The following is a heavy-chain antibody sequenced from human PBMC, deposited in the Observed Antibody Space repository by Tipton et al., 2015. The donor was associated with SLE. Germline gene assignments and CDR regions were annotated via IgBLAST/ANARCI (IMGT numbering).Heavy chain of an antibody. Sequence: SLRLSCAASGFTFSSYAMSWVRQAPGKGLEWVSAISGSGGSTYYADSVKGRFTISRDNSKNTLYLQMNNLRAEDTAVYYCAKEFRGIAVPLGYFDLWGRGTLVTVSS. CDR3: AKEFRGIAVPLGYFDL. CDR2: ISGSGGST. V-gene: IGHV3-23*01. CDR1: GFTFSSYA. D-gene: IGHD6-19*01. J-gene: IGHJ2*01.